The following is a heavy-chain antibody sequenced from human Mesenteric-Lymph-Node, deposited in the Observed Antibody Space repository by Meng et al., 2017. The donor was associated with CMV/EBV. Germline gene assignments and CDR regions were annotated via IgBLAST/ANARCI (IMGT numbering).Heavy chain of an antibody. CDR1: GGTFSSYA. V-gene: IGHV1-69*04. CDR2: IIPILGIA. CDR3: ARGYSGSYKEFDY. D-gene: IGHD1-26*01. Sequence: KASGGTFSSYAISWVRQAPGQVLELMGRIIPILGIANYAQKFQGRVTITADNSTSTAYMELSSLRSEDTAVYSCARGYSGSYKEFDYWGQGTLVTVSS. J-gene: IGHJ4*02.